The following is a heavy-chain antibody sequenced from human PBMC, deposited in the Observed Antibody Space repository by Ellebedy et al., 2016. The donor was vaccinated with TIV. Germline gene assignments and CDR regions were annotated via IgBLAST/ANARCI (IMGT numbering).Heavy chain of an antibody. D-gene: IGHD3-3*01. CDR1: GFTFSSYW. J-gene: IGHJ6*04. Sequence: GGSLRLXXAASGFTFSSYWMHWVRQAPGKGLVWVSRINSDGSSTSYADSVKGRFTISRDNAKNTLYLQMNSLRAEDTAVYYCASGVYYDFWSGPSSFSSWGKGTTVTVSS. V-gene: IGHV3-74*01. CDR3: ASGVYYDFWSGPSSFSS. CDR2: INSDGSST.